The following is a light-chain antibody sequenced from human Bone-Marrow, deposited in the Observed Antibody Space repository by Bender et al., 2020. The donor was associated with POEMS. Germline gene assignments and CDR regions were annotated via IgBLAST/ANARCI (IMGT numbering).Light chain of an antibody. CDR3: CPYAGAYTWV. V-gene: IGLV2-14*01. Sequence: QSALTQPASVSGSPGLSITISCTGTSSDVGGYNYVSWYQQHPGKVPKLLIYEGTKRPSGVSSRFSGSKSGSTASLTISGLQPEDEADYYCCPYAGAYTWVFGGGTKVTVL. J-gene: IGLJ3*02. CDR1: SSDVGGYNY. CDR2: EGT.